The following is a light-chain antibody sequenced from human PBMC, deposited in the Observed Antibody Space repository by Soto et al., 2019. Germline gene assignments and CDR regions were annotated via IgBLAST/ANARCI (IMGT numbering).Light chain of an antibody. CDR3: QQYTAWPLT. J-gene: IGKJ4*01. Sequence: EIVMTQSPATLSVSPGETATLSCRASQSVGSDLAWYRQKPGESPRLPIYRASTNDTSGPGRFSGSGSGIEFTLTISNLQSEDFATYYCQQYTAWPLTFGGGTKVDIK. CDR1: QSVGSD. V-gene: IGKV3-15*01. CDR2: RAS.